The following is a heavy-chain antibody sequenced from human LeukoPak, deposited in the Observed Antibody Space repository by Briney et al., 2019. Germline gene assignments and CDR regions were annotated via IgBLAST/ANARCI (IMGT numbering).Heavy chain of an antibody. D-gene: IGHD1-14*01. J-gene: IGHJ4*02. CDR2: IYYSGST. CDR1: GGSISSSSYY. Sequence: SETLSLTCTVSGGSISSSSYYWGWIRQPPGKGLEWIGNIYYSGSTYYNPSLKSRVTISVDTSKNQFSLKLSSVTAADTAVYYCHATKRRYYYDYWGQGTLVTASS. V-gene: IGHV4-39*07. CDR3: HATKRRYYYDY.